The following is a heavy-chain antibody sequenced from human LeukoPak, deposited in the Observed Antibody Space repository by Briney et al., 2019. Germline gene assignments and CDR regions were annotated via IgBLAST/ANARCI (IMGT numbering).Heavy chain of an antibody. CDR2: INWNGGST. CDR1: AFSFSDYS. Sequence: GGSLRLSCAASAFSFSDYSMNWVRQAPGKGLEWVSGINWNGGSTGYADSVKGRFTISRDNAKNSLYLQMNSLRAEDTALYYCARDSWDTAIHNYWGQGTLVTVSS. CDR3: ARDSWDTAIHNY. J-gene: IGHJ4*02. V-gene: IGHV3-20*04. D-gene: IGHD5-18*01.